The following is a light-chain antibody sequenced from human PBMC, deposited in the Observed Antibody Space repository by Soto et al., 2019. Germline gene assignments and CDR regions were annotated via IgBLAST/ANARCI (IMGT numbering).Light chain of an antibody. V-gene: IGKV1-5*01. CDR3: QQYNSYSPA. CDR2: DAS. CDR1: QSISNR. J-gene: IGKJ3*01. Sequence: DIQVTQSPSTLSASVGDGVTTTCRASQSISNRLAWYQQRPGKAPKYLIYDASTLDSGAPSRFSGSGSGTEFTLSISSLQPDDFATYYCQQYNSYSPAFGPGTKVDIK.